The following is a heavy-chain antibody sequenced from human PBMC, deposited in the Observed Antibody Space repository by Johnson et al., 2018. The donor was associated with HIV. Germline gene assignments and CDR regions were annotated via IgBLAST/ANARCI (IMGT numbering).Heavy chain of an antibody. CDR2: INWNGGST. Sequence: MLLVESGGDVVRPGGSLRLSCAASGFTFDDYDMTWVRQPPGKGLEWVSGINWNGGSTGYAESVKGRFTISRDNSKNTLYLQMNSLRAEDTAVYYCARDKYPPTAAAGTDACDIWGQGTMVTVSS. CDR3: ARDKYPPTAAAGTDACDI. J-gene: IGHJ3*02. D-gene: IGHD6-13*01. CDR1: GFTFDDYD. V-gene: IGHV3-20*04.